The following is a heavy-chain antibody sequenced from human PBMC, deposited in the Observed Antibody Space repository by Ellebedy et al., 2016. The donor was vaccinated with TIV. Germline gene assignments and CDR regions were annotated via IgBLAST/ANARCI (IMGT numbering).Heavy chain of an antibody. CDR3: AREWGKYGVHLDV. D-gene: IGHD4-17*01. CDR2: INSDGSST. J-gene: IGHJ6*02. V-gene: IGHV3-74*01. Sequence: GESLKISCAASGFTFSSYWMHWVRQAPGKGLVWVSRINSDGSSTSYADSAKGRFTISRDNAKNTLYLQMNSLRAEDTAVYYCAREWGKYGVHLDVWGQGTTVTVSS. CDR1: GFTFSSYW.